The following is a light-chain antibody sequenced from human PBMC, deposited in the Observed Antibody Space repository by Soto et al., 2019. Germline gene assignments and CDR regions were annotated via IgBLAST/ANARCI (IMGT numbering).Light chain of an antibody. J-gene: IGKJ4*01. V-gene: IGKV1-12*01. CDR1: QRMSRC. CDR3: QQTTRFPLP. CDR2: AAA. Sequence: DIQMTQSPSFVYPSVGDRVTITCRASQRMSRCIAWYQHKQGRAPKLLIQAAASLESGVPSRFSGSGSVTDFTLTISNLQPEDSATDDSQQTTRFPLPFGGGTKVEIK.